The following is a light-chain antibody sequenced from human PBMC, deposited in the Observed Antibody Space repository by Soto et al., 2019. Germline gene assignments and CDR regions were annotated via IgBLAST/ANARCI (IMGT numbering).Light chain of an antibody. CDR2: RND. V-gene: IGLV1-47*01. CDR3: AAWDDSLSAVV. Sequence: QSVLTQPPSASGTPGQRVTISCSGSSSNIGSNYVYWYQQFPGSAPKLLIYRNDQRPSGVPDRFSGSKSGTSASLAISGPRSVDEADYYCAAWDDSLSAVVFGGGTKLTVL. J-gene: IGLJ2*01. CDR1: SSNIGSNY.